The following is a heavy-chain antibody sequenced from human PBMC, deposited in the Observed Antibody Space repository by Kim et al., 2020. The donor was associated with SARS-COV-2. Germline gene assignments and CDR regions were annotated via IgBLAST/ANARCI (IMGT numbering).Heavy chain of an antibody. CDR2: ISFAVNTK. J-gene: IGHJ6*02. V-gene: IGHV3-30*02. CDR1: GFTFSSFD. D-gene: IGHD2-8*01. Sequence: GGSLRLSCATSGFTFSSFDMYWVRQAPGKGLELVSHISFAVNTKKYVDSVKGRFTVSRDNSRYRLFLQINILRVEDTAVYYCAKDNAIEDIGPRGMDAWGQGTTVTVS. CDR3: AKDNAIEDIGPRGMDA.